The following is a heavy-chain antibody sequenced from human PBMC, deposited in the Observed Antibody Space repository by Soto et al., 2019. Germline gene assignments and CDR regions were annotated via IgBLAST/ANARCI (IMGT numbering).Heavy chain of an antibody. CDR1: GGSISGSTYY. J-gene: IGHJ5*02. CDR2: VYSDGST. D-gene: IGHD2-2*01. CDR3: ARGGISRIYQLPPFDP. V-gene: IGHV4-39*01. Sequence: SETLSLTCLVSGGSISGSTYYWGWIRQPPGKGLEWIGSVYSDGSTYYNPSLKSRVTISVDTSMNQFSLRLSSVTAADTALYYCARGGISRIYQLPPFDPWGQGTLVTVSS.